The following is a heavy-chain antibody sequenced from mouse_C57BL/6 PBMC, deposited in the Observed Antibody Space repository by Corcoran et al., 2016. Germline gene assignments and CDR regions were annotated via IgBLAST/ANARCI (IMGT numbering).Heavy chain of an antibody. Sequence: QIQLVQSGPELKKPGETVKISCKASGYTFTTYGMSWVKQAPGKGLKWMGWINTYSGVPTYADDFKGRFAFSLETSASTAYLQINNLKNEDTATYFCARSAGSSCDAMDYWGQGTSVTVSS. CDR2: INTYSGVP. V-gene: IGHV9-3*01. CDR3: ARSAGSSCDAMDY. CDR1: GYTFTTYG. D-gene: IGHD1-1*01. J-gene: IGHJ4*01.